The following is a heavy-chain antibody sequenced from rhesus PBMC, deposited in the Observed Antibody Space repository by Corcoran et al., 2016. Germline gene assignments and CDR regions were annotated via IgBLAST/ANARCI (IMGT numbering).Heavy chain of an antibody. V-gene: IGHV3S18*01. CDR1: GFSFSDYY. Sequence: EVQLVESGGGLAKPGGSLRLSCAASGFSFSDYYMYWVRQAPGKGLEWVSGISYNVGSTYEADSVKGRFTISRENAKNTLYLQMDSLRAEDTAVYYCARVRGYSGYGFFDYWGQGVLVTVSS. J-gene: IGHJ4*01. CDR2: ISYNVGST. D-gene: IGHD5-42*01. CDR3: ARVRGYSGYGFFDY.